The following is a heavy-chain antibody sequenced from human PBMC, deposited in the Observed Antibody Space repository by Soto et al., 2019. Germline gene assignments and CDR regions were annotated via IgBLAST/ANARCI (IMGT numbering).Heavy chain of an antibody. CDR1: GGSISSGGYY. CDR2: IYYSGST. V-gene: IGHV4-31*03. CDR3: ARIEMTDDAFDI. Sequence: SETLSLTCTVSGGSISSGGYYWSWIRQHPGKGLEWIGYIYYSGSTYYNPSLKSRVTISVDTSKNQFSLKLSSVTAADTAVYYCARIEMTDDAFDIWGQGTMVTVSS. J-gene: IGHJ3*02.